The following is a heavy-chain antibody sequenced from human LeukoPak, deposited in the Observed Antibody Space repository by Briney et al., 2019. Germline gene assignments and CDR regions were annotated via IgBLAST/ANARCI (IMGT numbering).Heavy chain of an antibody. D-gene: IGHD3-10*01. Sequence: SETLSLTCAVYGGSFSGYYWSWIRQPPGKGLEWIGEINHSGSTNYNPSLKSRVTISVDTSKNQFSRKLSSVTAADTAVYYCARASGAFWGQGTLVTVSS. CDR2: INHSGST. CDR1: GGSFSGYY. V-gene: IGHV4-34*01. J-gene: IGHJ4*02. CDR3: ARASGAF.